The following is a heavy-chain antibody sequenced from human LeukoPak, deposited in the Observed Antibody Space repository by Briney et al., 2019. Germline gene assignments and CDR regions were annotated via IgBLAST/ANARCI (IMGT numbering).Heavy chain of an antibody. J-gene: IGHJ3*02. CDR2: VNPDSGGT. Sequence: GASVKVSCKASGHTFSAYYMHWVRQAPGQGLEWMGWVNPDSGGTNYAQKFQGRVTMTRDTSISTAYMELSRLRSDDTAVYYCARDRGRVGATEEAFDIWGQGTMVTVSS. CDR1: GHTFSAYY. V-gene: IGHV1-2*02. CDR3: ARDRGRVGATEEAFDI. D-gene: IGHD1-26*01.